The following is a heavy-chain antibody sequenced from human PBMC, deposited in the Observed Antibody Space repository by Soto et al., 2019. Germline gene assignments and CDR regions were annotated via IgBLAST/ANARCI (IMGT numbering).Heavy chain of an antibody. CDR3: ARGGQQLVPAYGYFDL. D-gene: IGHD6-13*01. CDR2: IIPIFGTA. CDR1: GGTFSSYA. Sequence: QVQLVQSGAEVKKPGSSVKVSCKASGGTFSSYAISWVRQAPGQGLEWMGGIIPIFGTANYAQKFQGRVTITADKSTSTAYMELSSLRSEDTAVYYCARGGQQLVPAYGYFDLWGRGTLVTVSS. J-gene: IGHJ2*01. V-gene: IGHV1-69*06.